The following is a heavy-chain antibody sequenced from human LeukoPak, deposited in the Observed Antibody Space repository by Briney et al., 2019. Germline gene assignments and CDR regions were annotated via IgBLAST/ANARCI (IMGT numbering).Heavy chain of an antibody. CDR1: GGSISSTNY. CDR3: ARDAGPYRPLDY. J-gene: IGHJ4*02. Sequence: SETLPLTCVFSGGSISSTNYLTWVRQPPGKGLEWIGEVNLQGSTNYNPSLMGRVAISVDMSENHISLQLTSVTAADTAVYYCARDAGPYRPLDYWGQGTLVTVSS. V-gene: IGHV4-4*02. CDR2: VNLQGST.